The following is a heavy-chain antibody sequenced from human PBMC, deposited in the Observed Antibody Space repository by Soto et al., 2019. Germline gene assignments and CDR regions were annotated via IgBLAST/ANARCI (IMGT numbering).Heavy chain of an antibody. D-gene: IGHD2-2*01. V-gene: IGHV3-15*01. Sequence: EVQLVESGGGLVKPGGSLRLSCAASGFTFSNAWMSWVRQAPGKGLEWVGRIKSKTDGGTTDYAAPMKGRFTISRDDSKNTLFLQMNSLKTEDTAMYYCTTGLGYCSITSCYGNWFDPWGQGTLVTVSS. J-gene: IGHJ5*02. CDR1: GFTFSNAW. CDR3: TTGLGYCSITSCYGNWFDP. CDR2: IKSKTDGGTT.